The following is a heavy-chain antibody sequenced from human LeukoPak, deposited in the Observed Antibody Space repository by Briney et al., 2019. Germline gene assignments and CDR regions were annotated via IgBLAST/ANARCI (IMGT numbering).Heavy chain of an antibody. CDR3: AKEKYYFDY. J-gene: IGHJ4*02. CDR2: ISGSGGST. V-gene: IGHV3-23*01. CDR1: GFSFNNYA. Sequence: GGSLRLSCVAPGFSFNNYAMNWVRQAPGKGLEWVSAISGSGGSTYYADSVKGRFTISRDNSKNTLYLQMNSLRAEDTAVYYCAKEKYYFDYWGQGTLVTVSS.